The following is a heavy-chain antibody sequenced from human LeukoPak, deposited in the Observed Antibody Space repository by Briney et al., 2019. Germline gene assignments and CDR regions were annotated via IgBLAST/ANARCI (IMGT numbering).Heavy chain of an antibody. Sequence: GGSLRLSCAGSGXIFTTYGVNWVRQAPGKGLEWVSSISSRSSYIYYADSVKGRFTISRDNAKNSLYLQMNSLRAEDTAAYYCGPEAPGISGSLGVDWGQGTLVTVSP. J-gene: IGHJ4*02. CDR1: GXIFTTYG. D-gene: IGHD3-22*01. V-gene: IGHV3-21*04. CDR2: ISSRSSYI. CDR3: GPEAPGISGSLGVD.